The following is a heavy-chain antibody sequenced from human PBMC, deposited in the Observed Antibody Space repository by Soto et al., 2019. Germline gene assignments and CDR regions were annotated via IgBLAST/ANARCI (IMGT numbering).Heavy chain of an antibody. J-gene: IGHJ3*02. CDR3: ARDLEGATLRDAFDI. Sequence: QVQLVQSGAEVKKPGSSVKVSCKASGGTFSSYGISWVRQAPGQGLEWMGGIIPIFGTANYAQKFQGRVTISADESTSTAYMELSSLRSEDTAVSYCARDLEGATLRDAFDIWGQGTMVTVSS. D-gene: IGHD1-26*01. V-gene: IGHV1-69*01. CDR1: GGTFSSYG. CDR2: IIPIFGTA.